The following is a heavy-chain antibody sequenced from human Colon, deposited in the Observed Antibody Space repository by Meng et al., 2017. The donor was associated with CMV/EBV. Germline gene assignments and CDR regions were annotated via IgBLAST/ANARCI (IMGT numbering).Heavy chain of an antibody. J-gene: IGHJ5*01. CDR2: IYSGGST. V-gene: IGHV3-53*01. CDR3: AAQRRAGFDS. Sequence: VQLVRSGGGLIQTGGSLRLSCTASGFTVSSHYMSWVRQAPGKGLEWVSVIYSGGSTSYADSVKGRFTISGDNAENTLYLQMDSLRVDDTAVYYCAAQRRAGFDSWGQGTLVTVSS. CDR1: GFTVSSHY. D-gene: IGHD5-24*01.